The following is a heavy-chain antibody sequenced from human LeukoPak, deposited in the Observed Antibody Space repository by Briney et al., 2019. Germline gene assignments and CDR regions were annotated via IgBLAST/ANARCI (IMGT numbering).Heavy chain of an antibody. Sequence: GGSLRLSCAASGFTFNDYYMSWIRQAPGKGLEWVSYISSSCSTIYYADSVKGRFTISRDNAKNSLYLQMNSLRAEDTAVYYCARLRSSSFYYYYMDVWGKGTTVTVSS. V-gene: IGHV3-11*01. J-gene: IGHJ6*03. CDR3: ARLRSSSFYYYYMDV. D-gene: IGHD6-6*01. CDR1: GFTFNDYY. CDR2: ISSSCSTI.